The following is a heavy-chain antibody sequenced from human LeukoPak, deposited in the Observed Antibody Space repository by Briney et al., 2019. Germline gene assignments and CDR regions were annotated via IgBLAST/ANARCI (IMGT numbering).Heavy chain of an antibody. D-gene: IGHD5-24*01. Sequence: GGSLRLSCAASGFTFSSYAMSWVRQAPGKGLEWVSAISGSGGSTYYADSVKGRLTISRDNSKNTLYLQMNSLGAEDTAVYYCAKGRDGYNDAFDFWGQGTMVTVSS. CDR2: ISGSGGST. CDR1: GFTFSSYA. CDR3: AKGRDGYNDAFDF. J-gene: IGHJ3*01. V-gene: IGHV3-23*01.